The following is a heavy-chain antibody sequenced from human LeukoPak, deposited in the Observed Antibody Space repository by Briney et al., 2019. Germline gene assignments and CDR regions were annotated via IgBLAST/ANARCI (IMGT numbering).Heavy chain of an antibody. D-gene: IGHD3-10*01. CDR1: GFTFKSYW. V-gene: IGHV3-74*01. CDR3: AREVYAPGSYYSDS. Sequence: GGSLRLSCAASGFTFKSYWMHWVRQAPGKGLVWVSRMNADGSTTNYADSVKGRFTISRDNAKNTLYLQMHSLRVEDTAVYYCAREVYAPGSYYSDSWGQGTLVTVSS. CDR2: MNADGSTT. J-gene: IGHJ4*02.